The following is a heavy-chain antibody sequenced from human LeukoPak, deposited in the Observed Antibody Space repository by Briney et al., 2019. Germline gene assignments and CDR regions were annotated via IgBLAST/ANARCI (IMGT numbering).Heavy chain of an antibody. Sequence: GGSLRLSCAASGFPFANTWMHWVRQAPGKGRVWVSLINNDGSTRSYVDSVKGRFTISRDNAKNTVYLQMNSLRAEDTAVYYCAIGGTYGSGSWGQGTQVTVSS. V-gene: IGHV3-74*01. D-gene: IGHD3-10*01. CDR2: INNDGSTR. CDR3: AIGGTYGSGS. CDR1: GFPFANTW. J-gene: IGHJ4*02.